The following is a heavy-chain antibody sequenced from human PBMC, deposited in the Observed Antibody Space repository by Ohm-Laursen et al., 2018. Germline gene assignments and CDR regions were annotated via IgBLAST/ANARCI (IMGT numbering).Heavy chain of an antibody. D-gene: IGHD6-13*01. CDR3: PRNRRYSNSWFYYDY. V-gene: IGHV2-70*16. Sequence: TQTLTLTCSFSGFSLRTSGMCVSWIRQPPGKALEWLARIVWDYDKFYSASLKTRLTLSKDTSKNQVVLTVTNMDPVETVTYYFPRNRRYSNSWFYYDYWGQGTLVTVSS. J-gene: IGHJ4*02. CDR1: GFSLRTSGMC. CDR2: IVWDYDK.